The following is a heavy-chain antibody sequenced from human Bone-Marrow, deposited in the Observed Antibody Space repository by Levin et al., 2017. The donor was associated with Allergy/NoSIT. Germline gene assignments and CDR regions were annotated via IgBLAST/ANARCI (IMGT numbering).Heavy chain of an antibody. J-gene: IGHJ6*02. D-gene: IGHD1-1*01. CDR2: IRGKAYDGTT. Sequence: GESLKISCRTSGFTFSDYGMTWVRQAPGKGLEWVAFIRGKAYDGTTDYAASVKGRFIISRDESESIAYLQMNSLKTEDTGVYYCSRFLEGVLVPREVSYGLDVWGQGTTVTVSS. CDR1: GFTFSDYG. V-gene: IGHV3-49*04. CDR3: SRFLEGVLVPREVSYGLDV.